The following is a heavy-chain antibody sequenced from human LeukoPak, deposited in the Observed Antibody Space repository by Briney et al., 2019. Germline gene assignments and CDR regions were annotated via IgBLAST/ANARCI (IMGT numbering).Heavy chain of an antibody. Sequence: PGGSLRLSCAAFGFTVSSNYMSWVRQAPGKGLEWVSVIYSGGSTYYADSVKGRFTISRDNSKNTLYLQMNSLRAEDTAVYYCARDQGAAAAGTYYYYYGMDVWGQGTTVTVSS. V-gene: IGHV3-66*01. CDR3: ARDQGAAAAGTYYYYYGMDV. CDR2: IYSGGST. J-gene: IGHJ6*02. D-gene: IGHD6-13*01. CDR1: GFTVSSNY.